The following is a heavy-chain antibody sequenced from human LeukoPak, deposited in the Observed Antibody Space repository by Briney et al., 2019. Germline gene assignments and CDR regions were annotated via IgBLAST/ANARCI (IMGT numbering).Heavy chain of an antibody. CDR1: GFTFSSYS. J-gene: IGHJ5*02. V-gene: IGHV3-21*01. CDR3: ARQEYCSGGSCYTWFDP. CDR2: ISSSSSYI. Sequence: GGSLRLSCAASGFTFSSYSMNWVRQAPGKGLEWVSSISSSSSYIYYADSVKGRFTISRDNAENSLYLQMSSLRAEDTAVYYCARQEYCSGGSCYTWFDPWGQGTLVTVSS. D-gene: IGHD2-15*01.